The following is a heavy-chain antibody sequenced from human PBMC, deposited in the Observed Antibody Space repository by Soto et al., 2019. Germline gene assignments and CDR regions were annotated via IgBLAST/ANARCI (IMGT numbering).Heavy chain of an antibody. Sequence: GGSLRLSCAASGFTFSSYWMSWVRQAPGKGLEWVANIKQDGSEKYYVDSVKGRFTISRDNAKNSLYLQMNSLRAEDTAVYYCARIRSDSSGWFTLWEPDYFDYWGQGTLVTVSS. CDR1: GFTFSSYW. CDR3: ARIRSDSSGWFTLWEPDYFDY. V-gene: IGHV3-7*01. CDR2: IKQDGSEK. D-gene: IGHD6-19*01. J-gene: IGHJ4*02.